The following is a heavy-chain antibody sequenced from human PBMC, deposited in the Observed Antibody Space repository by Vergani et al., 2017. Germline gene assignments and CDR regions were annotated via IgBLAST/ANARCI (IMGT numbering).Heavy chain of an antibody. CDR1: GFSLSTSGMC. CDR3: ARIEGQLGFDP. D-gene: IGHD6-19*01. Sequence: QVTLRESGPALVKPTQTLTLTCTFSGFSLSTSGMCVSWLRQPPGKALEWLALINWDDDKYYSTSLKTSLTNSKDTSKNQVVITMTNMDPVETAAYYCARIEGQLGFDPWGQGTLVTVSS. J-gene: IGHJ5*02. V-gene: IGHV2-70*01. CDR2: INWDDDK.